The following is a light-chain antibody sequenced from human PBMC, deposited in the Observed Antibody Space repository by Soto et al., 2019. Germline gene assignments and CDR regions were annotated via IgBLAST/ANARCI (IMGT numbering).Light chain of an antibody. Sequence: ESMLTQSPGTLSLSPGERATLSCRASQSVSTSYLAWYQQKPGQAPRLLIYGASIRATAIPDRFSGSGSGTDFTLTISRLEPEDFAVYYCHQFGRSPPAFTFGQGTKLEI. CDR3: HQFGRSPPAFT. CDR2: GAS. CDR1: QSVSTSY. J-gene: IGKJ2*01. V-gene: IGKV3-20*01.